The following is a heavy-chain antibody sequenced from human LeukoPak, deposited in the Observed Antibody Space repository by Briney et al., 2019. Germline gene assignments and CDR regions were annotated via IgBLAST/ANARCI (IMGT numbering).Heavy chain of an antibody. Sequence: GGSLRLSCAASGFAFSNYCMNWVRQAPGKGLEWVANIKQDGSEKYYVDSVKGRFTISRDNAKNSLYLQMNSLRAEDTAVYYCANTGSVWYEDFWGQGTLVTVSS. CDR1: GFAFSNYC. CDR3: ANTGSVWYEDF. CDR2: IKQDGSEK. D-gene: IGHD6-19*01. J-gene: IGHJ4*02. V-gene: IGHV3-7*01.